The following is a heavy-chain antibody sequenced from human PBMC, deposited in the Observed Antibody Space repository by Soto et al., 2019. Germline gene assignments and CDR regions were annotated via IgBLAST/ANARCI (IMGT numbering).Heavy chain of an antibody. Sequence: QVQLVQSGAEVKKPGASVKVSCKASGYTFTSYGISWVRQAPGQGLECMGWLSAYNGNTNYAQKLQGRVTMTTDTPTSTAYMELRSLRSDDTAVYYCARGPTADCGGDCAGGFDPWGQGTLVTVSS. V-gene: IGHV1-18*01. CDR1: GYTFTSYG. J-gene: IGHJ5*02. D-gene: IGHD2-21*02. CDR3: ARGPTADCGGDCAGGFDP. CDR2: LSAYNGNT.